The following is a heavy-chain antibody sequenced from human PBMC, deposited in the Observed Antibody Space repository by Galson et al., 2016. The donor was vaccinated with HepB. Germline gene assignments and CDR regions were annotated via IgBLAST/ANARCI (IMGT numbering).Heavy chain of an antibody. Sequence: CAISGDSVSSNSAGWNWIRQSPSRGLERLGRTYYRSQWSHDYAASVRGRLIINADTSKNHFSLQPNSVTLEDTAVYYCTRVNHLGRGMNVWGQGTTVTVSS. V-gene: IGHV6-1*01. CDR1: GDSVSSNSAG. CDR3: TRVNHLGRGMNV. CDR2: TYYRSQWSH. D-gene: IGHD1-14*01. J-gene: IGHJ6*02.